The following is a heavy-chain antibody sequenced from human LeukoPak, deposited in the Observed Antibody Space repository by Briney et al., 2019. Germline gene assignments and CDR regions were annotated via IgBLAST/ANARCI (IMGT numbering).Heavy chain of an antibody. J-gene: IGHJ4*02. CDR3: AKARWEPNFDY. CDR1: GFTFDDYV. D-gene: IGHD1-26*01. CDR2: INENGDIA. Sequence: PGGSLRLSCAASGFTFDDYVMHWVRQGPGKSLEWVSLINENGDIAYYGDSVRGRFTVSRDNAKNSLYLQMNSLTTEDTALYYCAKARWEPNFDYWGQGTLVTVSS. V-gene: IGHV3-43*02.